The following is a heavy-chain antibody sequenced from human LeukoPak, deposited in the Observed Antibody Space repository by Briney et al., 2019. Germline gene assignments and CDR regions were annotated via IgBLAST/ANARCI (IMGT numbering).Heavy chain of an antibody. D-gene: IGHD3-22*01. CDR2: INPNSGGT. J-gene: IGHJ4*02. CDR1: GYTFTGYY. Sequence: ASVKVSCKASGYTFTGYYMHWVRQAPGQGLEWMGWINPNSGGTNYAQKFQGRVTMTRDTSISTAYMELSRLRSDDTAVYYCARELGSITMIVVSHHLDYWGQGTLVTVSS. V-gene: IGHV1-2*02. CDR3: ARELGSITMIVVSHHLDY.